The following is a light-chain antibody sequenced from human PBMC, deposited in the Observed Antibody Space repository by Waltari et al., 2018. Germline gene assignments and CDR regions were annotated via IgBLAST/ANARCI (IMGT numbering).Light chain of an antibody. V-gene: IGLV2-14*01. Sequence: QSALTQPASVSGSPGQSITIPCTGASGAIDFYNYVCWYQQHPGKAPNLIIYDVTNRPSGVSTRFSGSKSGTTASLTISGLRAEDEAEYYCTLKRGSNTVVFGGGTKLTVL. CDR2: DVT. CDR1: SGAIDFYNY. CDR3: TLKRGSNTVV. J-gene: IGLJ2*01.